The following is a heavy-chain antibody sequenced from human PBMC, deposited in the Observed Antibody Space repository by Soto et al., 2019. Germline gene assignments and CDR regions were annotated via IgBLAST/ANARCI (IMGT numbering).Heavy chain of an antibody. V-gene: IGHV3-21*01. CDR3: ARDVPGIAAAGSTYFDY. Sequence: GGSLRLSCAASGFTFSGFSMNCVRQAPGKGLEWVSSISSSSSYIYYADSVKGRFTISRDNAKNSLYLQMNSLRAEDTAVYYCARDVPGIAAAGSTYFDYWGQGTLVTVSS. J-gene: IGHJ4*02. D-gene: IGHD6-13*01. CDR1: GFTFSGFS. CDR2: ISSSSSYI.